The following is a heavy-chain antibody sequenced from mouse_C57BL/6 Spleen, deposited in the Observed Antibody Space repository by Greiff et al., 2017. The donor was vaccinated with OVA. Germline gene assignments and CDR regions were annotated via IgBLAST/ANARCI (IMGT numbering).Heavy chain of an antibody. V-gene: IGHV1-50*01. Sequence: QVQLQQPGAELVKPGASVKLSCKASGYTFTSYWMQWVKQRPGQGLEWIGEIDPSDSYTNYNQKFQGKATLTVDTSSSTAYMQLSSLTSEDSAVYYCARYEDYFDYWGQGTTLTVSS. CDR3: ARYEDYFDY. J-gene: IGHJ2*01. CDR1: GYTFTSYW. CDR2: IDPSDSYT. D-gene: IGHD2-3*01.